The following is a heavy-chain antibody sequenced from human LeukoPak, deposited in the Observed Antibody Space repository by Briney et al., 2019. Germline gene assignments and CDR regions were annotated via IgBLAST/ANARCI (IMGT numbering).Heavy chain of an antibody. CDR3: ARHGGEDYDILTGYYKVVWFDP. CDR2: IYYSGST. J-gene: IGHJ5*02. V-gene: IGHV4-59*08. Sequence: SETLSLTCTVSGGSISSYYWSWIRQPPGKGLEWIGYIYYSGSTNYNPSLKSRVTISVDTSKNQFSLKLSSVTAADTAVYYCARHGGEDYDILTGYYKVVWFDPWGQGTLVTVSS. CDR1: GGSISSYY. D-gene: IGHD3-9*01.